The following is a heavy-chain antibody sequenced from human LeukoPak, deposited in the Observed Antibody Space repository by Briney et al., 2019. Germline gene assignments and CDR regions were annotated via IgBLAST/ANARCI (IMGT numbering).Heavy chain of an antibody. J-gene: IGHJ5*02. CDR2: ISGSGGST. Sequence: GVSLRLSCAASGFTFSNYAMSWVRQAPGKGLEWVSTISGSGGSTYYADSVKGRFTISRDNSKNTLYLQTNIVRAEDTAVYYCAKSQGSTTWYVWFDPWGQGTLVTVSS. D-gene: IGHD2-2*01. V-gene: IGHV3-23*01. CDR3: AKSQGSTTWYVWFDP. CDR1: GFTFSNYA.